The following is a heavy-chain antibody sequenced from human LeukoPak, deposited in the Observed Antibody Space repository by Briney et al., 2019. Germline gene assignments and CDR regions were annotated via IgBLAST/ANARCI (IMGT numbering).Heavy chain of an antibody. D-gene: IGHD1-26*01. CDR2: ISGSAYNT. J-gene: IGHJ4*02. CDR1: GVTFSSYG. CDR3: GKHSGSYFIYYVDS. V-gene: IGHV3-23*01. Sequence: PGGALSLYCSSTGVTFSSYGLSWVGQAPGTGLDWVSTISGSAYNTYHADSVKGRLTVPRDNSPNPPYLQLHSLRAHGQALYCCGKHSGSYFIYYVDSWGQGTLVTVSS.